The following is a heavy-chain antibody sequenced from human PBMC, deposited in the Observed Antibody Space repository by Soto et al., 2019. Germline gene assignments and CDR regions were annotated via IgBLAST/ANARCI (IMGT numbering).Heavy chain of an antibody. CDR2: INPNSGGT. CDR3: ARVRGYYYDSSDYYFDGLDH. V-gene: IGHV1-2*02. CDR1: GYTFTGYY. J-gene: IGHJ4*02. Sequence: ASVKVSCKASGYTFTGYYLHWVRQVPGQGLEWMGWINPNSGGTIYAQPFQCRVTLTRDTSISTAYMDLSRLRSDDSAVYYCARVRGYYYDSSDYYFDGLDHWGQGTLVTVSS. D-gene: IGHD3-22*01.